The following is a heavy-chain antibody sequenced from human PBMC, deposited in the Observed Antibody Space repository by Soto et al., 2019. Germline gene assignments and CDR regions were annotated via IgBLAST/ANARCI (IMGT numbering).Heavy chain of an antibody. CDR3: AREPPDLFPYYFDY. Sequence: ASVKVSCKASGYTFTSYGISWVRQAPGQGLEWMGWISAYNGNTNYAQKLQGRVTMTTDTSTSTAYMELRSLRSDDTAVYYCAREPPDLFPYYFDYWGQGTLVTVSS. V-gene: IGHV1-18*01. CDR1: GYTFTSYG. J-gene: IGHJ4*02. CDR2: ISAYNGNT.